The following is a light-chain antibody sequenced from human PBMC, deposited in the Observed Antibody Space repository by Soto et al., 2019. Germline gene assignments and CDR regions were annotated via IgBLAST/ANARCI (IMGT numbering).Light chain of an antibody. CDR3: QQCYSSPRT. V-gene: IGKV1-39*01. CDR1: QRISTY. Sequence: DIQMTQSPSTLSASVGDRVTITCRASQRISTYLNWYQQKLGKAPTLLIYAAATLQSGVPSRFSGGGSGTDFTLTISSLQPEDFATYFCQQCYSSPRTFGQGTKVDI. J-gene: IGKJ1*01. CDR2: AAA.